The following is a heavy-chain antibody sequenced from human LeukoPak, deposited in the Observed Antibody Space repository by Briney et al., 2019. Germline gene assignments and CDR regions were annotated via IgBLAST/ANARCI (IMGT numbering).Heavy chain of an antibody. CDR2: IYYSGST. CDR3: ARRITMVRGARYGMDV. D-gene: IGHD3-10*01. CDR1: GGSISSYY. J-gene: IGHJ6*02. V-gene: IGHV4-59*08. Sequence: SETLSLTCTVSGGSISSYYWSWIRQPPGKGLEWIGYIYYSGSTNYNPSLKSRVTISVDTSKNQFSLKLSSVTAADTAVYYCARRITMVRGARYGMDVWGQGTTVTVSS.